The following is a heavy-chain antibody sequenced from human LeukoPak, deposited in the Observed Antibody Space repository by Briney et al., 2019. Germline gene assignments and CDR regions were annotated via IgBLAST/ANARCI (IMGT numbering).Heavy chain of an antibody. CDR1: GYTFTSYY. V-gene: IGHV1-46*01. CDR3: ARSSGYYGYAFDI. J-gene: IGHJ3*02. Sequence: ASVKVSCKASGYTFTSYYMHWVRQAPGQGLEWMGIINPSGGSTSYAQKFQGRVTMTRDMFTSTVYMELSSLRSEGTAVYYCARSSGYYGYAFDIWGQGTMVTVSS. D-gene: IGHD3-22*01. CDR2: INPSGGST.